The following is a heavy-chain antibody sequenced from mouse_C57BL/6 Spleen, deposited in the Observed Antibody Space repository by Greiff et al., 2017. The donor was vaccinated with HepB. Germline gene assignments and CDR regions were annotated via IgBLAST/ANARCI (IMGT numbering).Heavy chain of an antibody. V-gene: IGHV1-82*01. CDR1: GYAFSSSW. CDR3: ARWGYYGSSYDDY. J-gene: IGHJ2*01. D-gene: IGHD1-1*01. CDR2: IYPGDGDT. Sequence: VQLQQSGPELVKPGASVKISCKASGYAFSSSWMNWVKQRPGKGLEWIGRIYPGDGDTNYNGKFKGKATLTADKSSSTAYMQLSSLTSEDSAVYFCARWGYYGSSYDDYWGQGTTLTVSS.